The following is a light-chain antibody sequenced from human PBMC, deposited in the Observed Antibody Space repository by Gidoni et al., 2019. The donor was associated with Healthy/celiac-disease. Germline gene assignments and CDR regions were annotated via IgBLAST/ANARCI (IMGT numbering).Light chain of an antibody. V-gene: IGLV2-23*02. J-gene: IGLJ2*01. CDR2: EVS. Sequence: QSALTQPASVSGSPGQSITISCTGTSSDVGSYNLVSWYQQHPGKAPKLMIYEVSKRPSGVSNRFSGSKSGNTDSLTISGLQAEDEADYYCCSYAGSSTPHVVFGGGTKLTVL. CDR3: CSYAGSSTPHVV. CDR1: SSDVGSYNL.